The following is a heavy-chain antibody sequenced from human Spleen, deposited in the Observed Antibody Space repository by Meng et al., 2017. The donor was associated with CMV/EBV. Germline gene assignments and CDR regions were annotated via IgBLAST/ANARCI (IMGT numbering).Heavy chain of an antibody. V-gene: IGHV1-2*02. CDR2: INPNSGGT. CDR3: ARIPNCSSTSCSPGDY. J-gene: IGHJ4*02. Sequence: GYTFTGYYMNWVRQAPGQGLEWMGWINPNSGGTNYAQKFQGRVTMTRDTSISTAYMELSRLRSDDTAVYYCARIPNCSSTSCSPGDYWGQGTLVTVSS. D-gene: IGHD2-2*01. CDR1: GYTFTGYY.